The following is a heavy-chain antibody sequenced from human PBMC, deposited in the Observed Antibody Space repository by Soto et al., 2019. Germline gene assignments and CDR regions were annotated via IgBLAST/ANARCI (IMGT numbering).Heavy chain of an antibody. J-gene: IGHJ4*02. CDR3: ARVLRDSAYFDY. CDR2: IYYSGST. D-gene: IGHD3-22*01. Sequence: PSETLSLTCTVSGGSISSYYWSWIRQPPGKGLEWIGYIYYSGSTNYNPSLKSRVAISVDTSKNQFSLKLSSVTAADTAVYYCARVLRDSAYFDYWGQGTLVTVSS. CDR1: GGSISSYY. V-gene: IGHV4-59*01.